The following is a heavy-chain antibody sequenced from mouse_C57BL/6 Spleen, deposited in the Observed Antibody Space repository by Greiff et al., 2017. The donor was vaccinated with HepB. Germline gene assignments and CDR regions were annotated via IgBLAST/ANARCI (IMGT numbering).Heavy chain of an antibody. J-gene: IGHJ3*01. CDR3: ARSEDYDEAWFAY. D-gene: IGHD2-4*01. CDR1: GYTFTSYT. CDR2: INPSSGYT. Sequence: QVQLQQSGAELARPGASVKMSCKASGYTFTSYTMHWVKQRPGQGLEWIGYINPSSGYTKYNQKFKDKATLTADKSSSTAYMQLSSLTSEDSAVYYCARSEDYDEAWFAYWGQGTLVTVSA. V-gene: IGHV1-4*01.